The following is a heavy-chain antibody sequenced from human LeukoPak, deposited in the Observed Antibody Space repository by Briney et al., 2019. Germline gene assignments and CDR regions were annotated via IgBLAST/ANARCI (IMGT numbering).Heavy chain of an antibody. CDR3: AKGSPADYYDDAGMSFDY. D-gene: IGHD3-22*01. CDR1: GFTFSSYG. Sequence: GGSLRLSCAASGFTFSSYGMHWVRQAPGKGLEWGAVIWYDGSNKYYVDSVKGRFTISRDNSKNTLYLQMNSLRAEDTAVYYCAKGSPADYYDDAGMSFDYWGQGTLVTVSS. CDR2: IWYDGSNK. J-gene: IGHJ4*02. V-gene: IGHV3-33*06.